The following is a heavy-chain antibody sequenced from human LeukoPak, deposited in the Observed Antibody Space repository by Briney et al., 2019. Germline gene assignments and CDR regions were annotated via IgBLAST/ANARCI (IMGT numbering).Heavy chain of an antibody. CDR1: GFTFSRYS. V-gene: IGHV3-21*01. CDR2: ISSSSSYI. J-gene: IGHJ4*02. CDR3: ARQADTAMLIWSFTDY. Sequence: GGSLRLSCEASGFTFSRYSLTWVRQAPGKGLEWVSSISSSSSYIYYADSVKGRFTISRDNAKNSLYLLMNSLRAEDTALYYCARQADTAMLIWSFTDYWGQGTLVTVSS. D-gene: IGHD5-18*01.